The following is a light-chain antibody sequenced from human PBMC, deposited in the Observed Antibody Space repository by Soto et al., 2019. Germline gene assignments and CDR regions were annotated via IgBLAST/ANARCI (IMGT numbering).Light chain of an antibody. CDR1: QSVSIN. J-gene: IGKJ1*01. V-gene: IGKV3-15*01. CDR2: GAF. Sequence: EIVMTQSPVTLSVSPGERATLSCRASQSVSINLAWYQQKPGQAPSLLIYGAFTRATGIPSRFSGTPSGTACTLTISSLTSEDFGLYSCQQYNDWPLTFGRRAKVDI. CDR3: QQYNDWPLT.